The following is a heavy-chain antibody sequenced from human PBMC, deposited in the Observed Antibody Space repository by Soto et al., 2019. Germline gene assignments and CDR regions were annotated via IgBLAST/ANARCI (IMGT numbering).Heavy chain of an antibody. CDR1: GFTFSSYS. Sequence: EVQLVESGGGLVKPGGSLRLSCAASGFTFSSYSMYWVRQAPGKGLEWVSSITSSNYIYYADSVEGRFTISRDNAKNSLFLQINSLNAEDTSVYYWASEFNTGSAYWGQGTLVTVSS. J-gene: IGHJ4*02. CDR3: ASEFNTGSAY. V-gene: IGHV3-21*01. D-gene: IGHD6-25*01. CDR2: ITSSNYI.